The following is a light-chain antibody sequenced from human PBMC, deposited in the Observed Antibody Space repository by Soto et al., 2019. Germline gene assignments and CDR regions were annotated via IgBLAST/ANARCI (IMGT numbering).Light chain of an antibody. J-gene: IGKJ5*01. CDR2: GAS. CDR3: QQYNNWPLT. Sequence: EIVMTQSPATLSVSPGERATLSCRASQSVRRNLAWYQQKPGQAPRLLIYGASTRATGIPARFSGSGSGTVFTLTISSLQSEDFAVYYCQQYNNWPLTFGQGTRLEIK. V-gene: IGKV3-15*01. CDR1: QSVRRN.